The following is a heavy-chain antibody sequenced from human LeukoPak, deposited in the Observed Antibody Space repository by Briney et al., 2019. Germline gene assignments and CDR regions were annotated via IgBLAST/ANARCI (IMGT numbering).Heavy chain of an antibody. V-gene: IGHV3-7*01. CDR3: ARHLSGITGYTYGRGIDY. CDR2: IKQDGNEK. D-gene: IGHD5-18*01. Sequence: GGSLRLSCAASGFTFTTYWMSWVRQAPGKGLEWVANIKQDGNEKYYVDSVKGRFTISRDNAKKSLYLQMNSLRAEDTAVYYCARHLSGITGYTYGRGIDYWGQGTLVSVSS. CDR1: GFTFTTYW. J-gene: IGHJ4*02.